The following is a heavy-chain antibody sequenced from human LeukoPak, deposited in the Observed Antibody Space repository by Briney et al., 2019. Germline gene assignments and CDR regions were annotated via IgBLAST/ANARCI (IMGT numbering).Heavy chain of an antibody. D-gene: IGHD6-19*01. Sequence: ASVKVSCKASGYTFTSYAMNWVRQAPGQGLEWMGIINPSGGSTSYAQKFQGRVTMTRDMSTSTVYMELSSLRSEDTAVYYCARAPKSSGWYFDYWGQGTLVTVSS. CDR2: INPSGGST. J-gene: IGHJ4*02. V-gene: IGHV1-46*01. CDR1: GYTFTSYA. CDR3: ARAPKSSGWYFDY.